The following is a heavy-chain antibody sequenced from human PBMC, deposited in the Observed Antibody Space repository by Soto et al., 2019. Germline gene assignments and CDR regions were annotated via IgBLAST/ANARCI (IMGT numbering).Heavy chain of an antibody. CDR2: IIPTFGTA. CDR1: GGTFSSYA. CDR3: ARGVAAAGPFYYYYYYGMDV. J-gene: IGHJ6*02. D-gene: IGHD6-13*01. V-gene: IGHV1-69*13. Sequence: GASVKVSCKASGGTFSSYAISWVRQAPGQGLEWMGGIIPTFGTANYAQKFQGRVTITADESTSTAYMELSSLRSEDTAVYYCARGVAAAGPFYYYYYYGMDVWGQGTTVTVSS.